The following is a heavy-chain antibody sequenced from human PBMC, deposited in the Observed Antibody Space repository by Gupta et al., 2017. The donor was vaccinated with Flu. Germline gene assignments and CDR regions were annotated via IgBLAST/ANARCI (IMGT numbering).Heavy chain of an antibody. CDR1: GFTFSSYA. CDR2: ISGSGGST. D-gene: IGHD3-3*01. V-gene: IGHV3-23*01. J-gene: IGHJ2*01. CDR3: ARAYYDFWSGYGSLYFDL. Sequence: EVQLLESGGGLVQPGGSLRLSCAASGFTFSSYAMSWVRQAPGKGLEWVSAISGSGGSTYYADSVKGRFTISRDNSKNTLYLQMNSLRAEDTAVYYCARAYYDFWSGYGSLYFDLWGRGTLVTVSS.